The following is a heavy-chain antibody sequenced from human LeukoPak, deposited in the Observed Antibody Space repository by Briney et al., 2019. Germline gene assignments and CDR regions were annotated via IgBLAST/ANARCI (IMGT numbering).Heavy chain of an antibody. D-gene: IGHD3-9*01. CDR2: IKQDGSEK. CDR1: GFTFSSYW. V-gene: IGHV3-7*01. CDR3: AREEQPRVLRYFDWLLSSPNFDY. Sequence: GGSLRLSCAASGFTFSSYWMSWVRQAPGKGLEGVANIKQDGSEKYYVDSVKGRFTISRDNAKNSLYLQMNSLRAEDTAVYYCAREEQPRVLRYFDWLLSSPNFDYWGQGTLVTVSS. J-gene: IGHJ4*02.